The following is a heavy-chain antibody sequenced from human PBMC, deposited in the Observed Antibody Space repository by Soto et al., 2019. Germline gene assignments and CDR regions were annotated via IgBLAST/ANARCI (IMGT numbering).Heavy chain of an antibody. Sequence: GASVKVSCKASGYTFTGYYMHWVRQAPGQGLEWMGWINPNSGGTNYAQKFQGWVTMTRDTSISTAYMELSRLRSDDTAVYYCARDGAAAGTPYYYYYYGMDVWGQGTTVTVSS. J-gene: IGHJ6*02. CDR1: GYTFTGYY. CDR2: INPNSGGT. D-gene: IGHD6-13*01. CDR3: ARDGAAAGTPYYYYYYGMDV. V-gene: IGHV1-2*04.